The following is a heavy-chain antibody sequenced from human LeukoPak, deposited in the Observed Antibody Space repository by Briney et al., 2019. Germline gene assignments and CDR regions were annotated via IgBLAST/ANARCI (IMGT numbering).Heavy chain of an antibody. CDR3: ARRWYESSGYYLIDY. CDR1: GFTARRYW. D-gene: IGHD3-22*01. V-gene: IGHV3-74*01. CDR2: INNDGSDT. Sequence: VVSRRLSCAASGFTARRYWIHRVRQSPGKGLLWASRINNDGSDTIYADSVKGRFTSSRDNAKNTLFLQMNSLRAEDTAVYYCARRWYESSGYYLIDYWGQGTLVTVSS. J-gene: IGHJ4*02.